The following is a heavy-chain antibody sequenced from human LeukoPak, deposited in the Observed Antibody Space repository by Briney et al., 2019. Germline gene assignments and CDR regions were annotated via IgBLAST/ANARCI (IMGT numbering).Heavy chain of an antibody. V-gene: IGHV1-3*01. CDR1: GYTFTSYA. Sequence: ASVKVSCKASGYTFTSYAVHWVRQAPGQRLEWMGWINAGNGNTKYSQKFQGRVTITRDTSASTAYMELSSLRSEDTAVYYCARAGGSCSSTSCYALFDYWGQGTLVTVSS. CDR2: INAGNGNT. D-gene: IGHD2-2*01. J-gene: IGHJ4*02. CDR3: ARAGGSCSSTSCYALFDY.